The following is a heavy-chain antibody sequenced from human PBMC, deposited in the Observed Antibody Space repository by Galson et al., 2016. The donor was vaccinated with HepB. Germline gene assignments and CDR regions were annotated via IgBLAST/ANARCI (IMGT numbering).Heavy chain of an antibody. D-gene: IGHD5-24*01. V-gene: IGHV4-39*01. CDR3: ATRSGELGRVGWLRFLWYFDL. J-gene: IGHJ2*01. CDR2: IYYSGST. Sequence: SETLSLTCTVSGASISSSNYYWGWIRQPPGKGLEWIGNIYYSGSTYYNPSLKSRVTISVDTSKNQFSLKLNSVTAADTAVYYCATRSGELGRVGWLRFLWYFDLWGRGTLVTVSS. CDR1: GASISSSNYY.